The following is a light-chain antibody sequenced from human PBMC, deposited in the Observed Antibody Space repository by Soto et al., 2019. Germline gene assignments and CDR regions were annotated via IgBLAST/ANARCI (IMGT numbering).Light chain of an antibody. CDR2: EVS. CDR3: TPYTNHRPFG. J-gene: IGLJ1*01. CDR1: SSDVGGYNY. Sequence: QSALTQPASVSGSPGQSITISCTGTSSDVGGYNYVSWYQQHPGKAPKLMIYEVSNRPSGVSNRFSGSKSGNTASLTISGPQAWGEADYFLTPYTNHRPFGLGTGDK. V-gene: IGLV2-14*01.